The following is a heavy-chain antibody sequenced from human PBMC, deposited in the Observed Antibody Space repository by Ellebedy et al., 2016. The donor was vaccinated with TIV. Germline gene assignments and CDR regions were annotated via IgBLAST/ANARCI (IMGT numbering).Heavy chain of an antibody. D-gene: IGHD3-22*01. V-gene: IGHV1-69*13. CDR1: GGTFSSYA. Sequence: SVKVSXXASGGTFSSYAISWVRQAPGQGLEWMGGIIPIFGTANYAQKFQGRVTITADESTSTAYMELSSLRSEDTAVYYCARDNNYYDSSGYYYAPQNWFDPWGQGTLVTVSS. CDR2: IIPIFGTA. J-gene: IGHJ5*02. CDR3: ARDNNYYDSSGYYYAPQNWFDP.